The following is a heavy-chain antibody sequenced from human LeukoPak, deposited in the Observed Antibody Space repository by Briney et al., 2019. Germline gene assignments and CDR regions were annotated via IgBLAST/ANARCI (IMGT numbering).Heavy chain of an antibody. CDR1: GGSFSGYY. D-gene: IGHD6-6*01. V-gene: IGHV4-34*01. J-gene: IGHJ6*03. CDR2: INHSGST. Sequence: PSETLSLTCAVYGGSFSGYYWSWIRQPPGKGLEWIGEINHSGSTNYNPSLKSRVTISVDTSKNQFSLKLSSVTAADTAVYYCARGEYSSSSRYYYKDVWGKGTTVTVSS. CDR3: ARGEYSSSSRYYYKDV.